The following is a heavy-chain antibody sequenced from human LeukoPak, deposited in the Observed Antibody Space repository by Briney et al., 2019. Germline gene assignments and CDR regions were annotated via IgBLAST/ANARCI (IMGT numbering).Heavy chain of an antibody. Sequence: PGGSLRLSCAASGFIFSNYGMNWVRQAPGKGLEWVSAISGSGGSTYYADSVKGRFTISRDNSKNTLYLQMNSLRDEDTAVYYCAKDGSVDIRYYYYGMDVWGQGTTVTVSS. V-gene: IGHV3-23*01. CDR2: ISGSGGST. J-gene: IGHJ6*02. CDR3: AKDGSVDIRYYYYGMDV. D-gene: IGHD5-12*01. CDR1: GFIFSNYG.